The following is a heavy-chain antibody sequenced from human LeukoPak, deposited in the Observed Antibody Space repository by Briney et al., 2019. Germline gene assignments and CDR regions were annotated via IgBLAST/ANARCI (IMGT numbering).Heavy chain of an antibody. J-gene: IGHJ5*02. CDR2: INHSGST. Sequence: PSETLSLTCAVYGGSFSGYYWSWIRQPPGKGLEWIGEINHSGSTNYNPFLKSRVTISVDTSKNQFSLKLSSVTAADTAVYYCARGGNYDILTGYTHWFDPWGQGTLVTVSS. CDR1: GGSFSGYY. V-gene: IGHV4-34*01. D-gene: IGHD3-9*01. CDR3: ARGGNYDILTGYTHWFDP.